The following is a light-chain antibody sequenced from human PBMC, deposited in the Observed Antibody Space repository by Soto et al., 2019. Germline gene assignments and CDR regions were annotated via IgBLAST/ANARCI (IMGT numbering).Light chain of an antibody. V-gene: IGKV3-15*01. J-gene: IGKJ2*01. CDR3: QQYDHWTPD. Sequence: ETVMTQSPATLSVSPGERVTVSCRASQSVRSALAWYQQKPGQVPRLLIHSASTKATGIPARFSGSGSGTDFTLTISSLQSEDFAVYYCQQYDHWTPDFGQGTKLEIK. CDR2: SAS. CDR1: QSVRSA.